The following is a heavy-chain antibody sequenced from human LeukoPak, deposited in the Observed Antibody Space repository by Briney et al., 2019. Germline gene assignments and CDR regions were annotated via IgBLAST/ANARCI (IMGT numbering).Heavy chain of an antibody. J-gene: IGHJ4*02. CDR3: AKPTAEGSELGSYYFDY. D-gene: IGHD6-13*01. CDR1: GFTFDDYA. V-gene: IGHV3-9*01. CDR2: ISWNSGSI. Sequence: GGSLRLSCAASGFTFDDYAMHWVRQAPGKGLEWVSGISWNSGSIGYADSVKGRFTISRDNAKNSLYLQMNSLRAEDTALYYCAKPTAEGSELGSYYFDYWGQGTLVTVSS.